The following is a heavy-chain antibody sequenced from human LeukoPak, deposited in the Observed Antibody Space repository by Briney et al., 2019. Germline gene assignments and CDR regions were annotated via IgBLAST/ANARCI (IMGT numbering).Heavy chain of an antibody. Sequence: GGSLRLSCAASGFTFSNYEINWVRQAPGKGLEWVSHISRDGSTVYYRDSVKGRFTISRDNVKNSLYLHMNSLRVEDTGVYYCARDLGDWYSSGFDDWGQGSLVIVSS. CDR2: ISRDGSTV. J-gene: IGHJ4*02. V-gene: IGHV3-48*03. CDR3: ARDLGDWYSSGFDD. D-gene: IGHD3-10*01. CDR1: GFTFSNYE.